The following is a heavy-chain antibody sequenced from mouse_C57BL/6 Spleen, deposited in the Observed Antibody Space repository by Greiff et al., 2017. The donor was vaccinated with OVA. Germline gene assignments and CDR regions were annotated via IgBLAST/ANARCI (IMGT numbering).Heavy chain of an antibody. CDR3: AREAELGRWYFDV. CDR2: IYPGDGDT. CDR1: GYAFSSYW. Sequence: VQLQQSGAELVKPGASVKISCKASGYAFSSYWMNWVKQRPGKGLEWIGQIYPGDGDTNYNGKFKGKATLTADKSSSTAYMQLSSLTSEDSAVYYCAREAELGRWYFDVWGTGTTVTVSS. D-gene: IGHD4-1*01. V-gene: IGHV1-80*01. J-gene: IGHJ1*03.